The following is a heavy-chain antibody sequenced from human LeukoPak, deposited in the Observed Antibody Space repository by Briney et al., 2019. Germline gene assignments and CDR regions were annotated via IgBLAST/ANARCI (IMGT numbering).Heavy chain of an antibody. CDR3: ARGYSYGDY. CDR2: ISYDGSNK. D-gene: IGHD5-18*01. J-gene: IGHJ4*02. V-gene: IGHV3-30-3*01. CDR1: GFTFSSYA. Sequence: GGSLRLSCAASGFTFSSYAMHWVRQAPGKGLEWVAVISYDGSNKYYADSVKGRFTISRDNSKNTLYLQMNSLRAENTAVYYCARGYSYGDYWGQGTLVTVSS.